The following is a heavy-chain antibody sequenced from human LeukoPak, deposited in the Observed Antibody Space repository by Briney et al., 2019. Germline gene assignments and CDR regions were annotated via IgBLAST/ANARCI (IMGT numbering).Heavy chain of an antibody. J-gene: IGHJ4*02. CDR2: ISSSSSYI. D-gene: IGHD3-22*01. CDR1: GFTFSSYS. V-gene: IGHV3-21*01. Sequence: GGSLRLSCAASGFTFSSYSMNWVRQAPGKGLEWVSSISSSSSYIYYADSVKGRFNISRDNAKNSLYLQMNSLRAEDTAVYYCARVYYDSSGYYQLDYWGQGTLVTVSS. CDR3: ARVYYDSSGYYQLDY.